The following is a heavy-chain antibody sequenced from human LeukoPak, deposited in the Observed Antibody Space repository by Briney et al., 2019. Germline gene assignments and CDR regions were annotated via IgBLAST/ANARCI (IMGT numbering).Heavy chain of an antibody. Sequence: SETLSLTCTVSGGSISSYYWSWIRQPPGKGLEGIGDIYYSGSTNYNPSLKSRVTISVVTSKNQFSLKLSSVTAADTAVYYCARSVEGYCRGGSCYFYSYYMDVWGKGTTVTVSS. D-gene: IGHD2-15*01. V-gene: IGHV4-59*01. J-gene: IGHJ6*03. CDR3: ARSVEGYCRGGSCYFYSYYMDV. CDR2: IYYSGST. CDR1: GGSISSYY.